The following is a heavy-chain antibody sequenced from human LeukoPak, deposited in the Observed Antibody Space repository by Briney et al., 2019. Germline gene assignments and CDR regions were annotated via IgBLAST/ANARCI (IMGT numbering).Heavy chain of an antibody. CDR2: ISSSGSTI. CDR3: ARERDYYDSSRGLDY. J-gene: IGHJ4*02. D-gene: IGHD3-22*01. CDR1: GFTFSSYE. V-gene: IGHV3-48*03. Sequence: GGSLRLSCAASGFTFSSYEMNWVRRAPGKGLEWVSYISSSGSTIYYADSVKGRFTISRDNAKNSPYLQMNSLRAEDTAVYYCARERDYYDSSRGLDYWGQGTLVTVSS.